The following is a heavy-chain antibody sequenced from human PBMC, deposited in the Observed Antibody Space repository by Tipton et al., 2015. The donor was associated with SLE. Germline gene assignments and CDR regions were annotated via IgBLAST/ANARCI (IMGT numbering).Heavy chain of an antibody. Sequence: TLSLTCTVSGGSISNYPWTWIRQPPGKGPDWIREINPGGSTTYNPSLKSRVTISVDTSKNQFSLKLSSVTAADTAVYYCAQALLWGSYRYAFDIWGQGTMGSSSS. CDR2: INPGGST. CDR3: AQALLWGSYRYAFDI. J-gene: IGHJ3*02. V-gene: IGHV4-4*09. D-gene: IGHD3-16*02. CDR1: GGSISNYP.